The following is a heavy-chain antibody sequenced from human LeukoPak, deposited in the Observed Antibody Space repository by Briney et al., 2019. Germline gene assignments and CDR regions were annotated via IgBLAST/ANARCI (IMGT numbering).Heavy chain of an antibody. CDR3: ARHIVGATPFDY. Sequence: EASVRVSCKVSGYTLTELSMHWVRQAPGKGLEWMGGFDPEDGETIYAQKFQGRVTITADESTSTAYMELSSLRSEDTAVYYCARHIVGATPFDYWGQGTLVTVSS. CDR1: GYTLTELS. J-gene: IGHJ4*02. CDR2: FDPEDGET. D-gene: IGHD1-26*01. V-gene: IGHV1-24*01.